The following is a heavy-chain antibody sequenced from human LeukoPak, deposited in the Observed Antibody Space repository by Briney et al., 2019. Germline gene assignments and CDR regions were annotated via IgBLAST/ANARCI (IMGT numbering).Heavy chain of an antibody. CDR3: ARQRYCSSTSCSYGDWFDP. CDR1: GGSISSSSYY. J-gene: IGHJ5*02. D-gene: IGHD2-2*01. Sequence: SETLSLTCTVSGGSISSSSYYWGWIRQPPWKGLEWLGSIYYSGSTYYNPSLKSRVTISVDTSKNQFSLKLSSVTAADTAVYYCARQRYCSSTSCSYGDWFDPWGQGTLVTVSS. CDR2: IYYSGST. V-gene: IGHV4-39*01.